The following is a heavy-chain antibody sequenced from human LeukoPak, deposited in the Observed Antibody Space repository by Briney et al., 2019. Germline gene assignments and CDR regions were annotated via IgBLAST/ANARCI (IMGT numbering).Heavy chain of an antibody. J-gene: IGHJ4*02. D-gene: IGHD3-22*01. CDR2: ISYDGSNK. CDR3: ARGYYDSSGYDY. CDR1: GFTFSGYA. V-gene: IGHV3-30-3*01. Sequence: GGSLRLPCAASGFTFSGYAMHWVRQAPGKGLEWVAVISYDGSNKYYADSVKGRFTISRDSSKSTLYLQMTSLTAEDTAVYYCARGYYDSSGYDYWGQGTLVTVSS.